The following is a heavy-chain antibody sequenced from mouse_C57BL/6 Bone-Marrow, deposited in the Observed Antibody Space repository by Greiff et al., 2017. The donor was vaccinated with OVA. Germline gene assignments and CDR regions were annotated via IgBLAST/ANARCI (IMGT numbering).Heavy chain of an antibody. J-gene: IGHJ3*01. CDR1: GFTFSNYW. CDR2: IRLKSDNYAT. CDR3: TGGYYGSSSLWFAY. D-gene: IGHD1-1*01. Sequence: EVMLVESGGGLVQPGGSMKLSCVASGFTFSNYWMNWVRQSPEKGLEWVAQIRLKSDNYATHYAESVKGRFTISRDDSKSSVYLQMNNLRAEDTGIYYCTGGYYGSSSLWFAYWGQGTLVTVSA. V-gene: IGHV6-3*01.